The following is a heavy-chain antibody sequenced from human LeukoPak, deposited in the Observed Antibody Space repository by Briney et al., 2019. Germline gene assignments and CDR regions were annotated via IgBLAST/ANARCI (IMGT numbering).Heavy chain of an antibody. CDR1: GYTFTSYG. V-gene: IGHV1-18*01. D-gene: IGHD2-2*01. CDR3: ARDSGEYCSSTSCYFSGWFDP. Sequence: GASVKVSCKASGYTFTSYGISWVRQAPGQGLEWMGWISAYNGNTNYAQKLQGRVTMTTDTSTSTAYMGLRSLRSDDTAVYYCARDSGEYCSSTSCYFSGWFDPWGQGTLVTVSS. J-gene: IGHJ5*02. CDR2: ISAYNGNT.